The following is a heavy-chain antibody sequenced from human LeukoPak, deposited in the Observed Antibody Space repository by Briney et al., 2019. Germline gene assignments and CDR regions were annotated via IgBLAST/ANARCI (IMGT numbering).Heavy chain of an antibody. V-gene: IGHV4-34*01. J-gene: IGHJ4*02. CDR1: GGSFSGYY. CDR3: ARNLSAGTGNTYAY. CDR2: INHSGST. Sequence: SETLSLTCAVSGGSFSGYYWTWIRQPPGKGLEWIGEINHSGSTNYNTSLKSRVTISVDTSKNQLSLELRSVTAADTAVYYCARNLSAGTGNTYAYWGQGTLVTVSS. D-gene: IGHD1-1*01.